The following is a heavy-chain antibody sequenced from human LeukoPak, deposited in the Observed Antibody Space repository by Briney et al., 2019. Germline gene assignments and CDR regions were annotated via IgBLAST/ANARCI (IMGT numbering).Heavy chain of an antibody. D-gene: IGHD2-2*01. CDR1: GGTFSSYA. V-gene: IGHV1-69*01. Sequence: SVKVSCKASGGTFSSYAISWVRQAPGQGLEWMGGIIPIFGTANYAQKFQGRVTITADESTSTAYMELSSLRSEDTAVYYCARGSWGPYCSSTSCYGWDYYYYMDVWGKGTTVTVSS. J-gene: IGHJ6*03. CDR2: IIPIFGTA. CDR3: ARGSWGPYCSSTSCYGWDYYYYMDV.